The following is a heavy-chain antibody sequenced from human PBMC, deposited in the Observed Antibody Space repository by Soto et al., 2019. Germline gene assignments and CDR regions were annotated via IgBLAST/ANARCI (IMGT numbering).Heavy chain of an antibody. CDR1: GGSFSGYY. V-gene: IGHV4-59*01. CDR2: IYYSGST. CDR3: AREGYSYGRVTFDY. D-gene: IGHD5-18*01. J-gene: IGHJ4*02. Sequence: SETLSLTCAVYGGSFSGYYWSWIRQPPGKGLEWIGYIYYSGSTNYNPSLKSRVTISVDTSKNQFSLKLSSVTAADTAVYYCAREGYSYGRVTFDYWGQGTLVTVSS.